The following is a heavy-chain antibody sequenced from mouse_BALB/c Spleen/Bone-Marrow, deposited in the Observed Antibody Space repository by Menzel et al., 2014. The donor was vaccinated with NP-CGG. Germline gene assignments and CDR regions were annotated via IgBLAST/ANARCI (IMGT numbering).Heavy chain of an antibody. CDR2: IYPYNGGT. Sequence: VQLKESGPELVKPGASVKISCKASGYTFTDYNMHWVKQSHGKSLEWIGHIYPYNGGTGYNQKFKSKATLTVDTSSSTAYMELRSLTSEDSAVYYCAREGGYYDALDFWGQGTSVTVSS. V-gene: IGHV1S29*02. J-gene: IGHJ4*01. CDR1: GYTFTDYN. D-gene: IGHD2-2*01. CDR3: AREGGYYDALDF.